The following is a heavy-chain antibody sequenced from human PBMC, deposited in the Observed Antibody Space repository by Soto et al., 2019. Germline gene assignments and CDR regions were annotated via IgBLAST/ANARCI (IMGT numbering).Heavy chain of an antibody. CDR2: IYYSGST. V-gene: IGHV4-31*03. D-gene: IGHD6-19*01. J-gene: IGHJ6*02. Sequence: SETLSLTCTVSGGSISSGGYYWSWIRQHPGKGLEWIGYIYYSGSTYYNPSLKSRVTISVDTSKSQFSLKLSSVTAADTAVFYCARDFTDSSGPTLGMGVWGQGTTVTVSS. CDR3: ARDFTDSSGPTLGMGV. CDR1: GGSISSGGYY.